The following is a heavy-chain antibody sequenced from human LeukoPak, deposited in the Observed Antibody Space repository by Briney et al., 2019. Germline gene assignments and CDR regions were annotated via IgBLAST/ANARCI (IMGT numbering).Heavy chain of an antibody. CDR2: ISYDGSNK. D-gene: IGHD2-21*02. CDR1: GFAFSSYG. Sequence: PGRSLRLSCAASGFAFSSYGMHWVRQAPGKGLEWVAVISYDGSNKYYADSVKGRFTISRDNSKNTLYLQMNSLRAEDTAVYYCARDTRGDYYFDYWGQGTLVTVSS. CDR3: ARDTRGDYYFDY. V-gene: IGHV3-30*19. J-gene: IGHJ4*02.